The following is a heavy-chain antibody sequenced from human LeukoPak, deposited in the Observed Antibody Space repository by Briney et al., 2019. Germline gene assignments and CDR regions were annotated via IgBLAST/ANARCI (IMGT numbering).Heavy chain of an antibody. CDR3: AKVLGPYYYDSSGYLFDY. CDR1: GFTFSSYG. J-gene: IGHJ4*02. D-gene: IGHD3-22*01. CDR2: IRYDGSNK. Sequence: GGSLRLSCAASGFTFSSYGMHWVRQAPGKGLEWVAFIRYDGSNKYYADSVKGRFTISRDNSKNTLYLQMNSLRAEDTAVYYCAKVLGPYYYDSSGYLFDYWGQGTLVTVSS. V-gene: IGHV3-30*02.